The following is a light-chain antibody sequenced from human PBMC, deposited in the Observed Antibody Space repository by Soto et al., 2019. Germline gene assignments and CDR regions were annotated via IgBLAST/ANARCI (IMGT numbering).Light chain of an antibody. V-gene: IGLV1-44*01. CDR1: SSNIGTNT. CDR2: TDH. CDR3: AAWDGSLNVVL. J-gene: IGLJ2*01. Sequence: QSVLTQPPSASGTPGQRVTISCSGSSSNIGTNTVNWYKQVPGTAPTLLIYTDHQRPAGVPDRFSGSKSGPSASLAISWLQSEDEADYYCAAWDGSLNVVLFGGGTKLTVL.